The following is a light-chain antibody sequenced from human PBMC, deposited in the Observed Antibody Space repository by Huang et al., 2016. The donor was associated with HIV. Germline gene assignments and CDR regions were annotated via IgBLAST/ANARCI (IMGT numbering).Light chain of an antibody. CDR3: QGSLSIPHT. J-gene: IGKJ2*01. CDR2: SAS. V-gene: IGKV1-39*01. Sequence: DIQMTQSPSSLSASVGDRVTITCRASENSRRYLNWYQQKPGKPPKLLIHSASTLQIRVPSRFSGSGSGTDFTLTITSLQPEDFATYYCQGSLSIPHTFGQGTNLEIK. CDR1: ENSRRY.